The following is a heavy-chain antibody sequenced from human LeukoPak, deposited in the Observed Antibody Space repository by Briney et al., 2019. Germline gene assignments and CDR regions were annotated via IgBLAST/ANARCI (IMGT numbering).Heavy chain of an antibody. V-gene: IGHV3-23*01. CDR3: AKTRVPYSGSYYLDY. J-gene: IGHJ4*02. D-gene: IGHD1-26*01. Sequence: PGGSLRLSCAASGFTFSSYAMSWVRQAPGKGLEWVSAISGSGGSTYYADSVKGRFTISRGNSKNTLYLQMNSLRAEDTAVYYCAKTRVPYSGSYYLDYWGQGTLVTVSS. CDR1: GFTFSSYA. CDR2: ISGSGGST.